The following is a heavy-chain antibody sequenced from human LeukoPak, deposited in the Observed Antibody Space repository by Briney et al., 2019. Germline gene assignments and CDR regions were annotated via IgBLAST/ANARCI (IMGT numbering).Heavy chain of an antibody. CDR2: IRYDGSNK. J-gene: IGHJ4*02. V-gene: IGHV3-30*02. CDR1: GFTFSSYG. Sequence: GGSLRLSCAASGFTFSSYGMHWVRQAPGKGLEWVAFIRYDGSNKYYADSVKGRFTISRDNSKNTLYLQMNSLRAEDTAVHYCANGGGIVATYWGQGTLVTVSS. D-gene: IGHD5-12*01. CDR3: ANGGGIVATY.